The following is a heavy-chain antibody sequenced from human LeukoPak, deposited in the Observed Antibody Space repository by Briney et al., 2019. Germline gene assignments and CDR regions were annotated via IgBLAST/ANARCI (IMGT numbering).Heavy chain of an antibody. V-gene: IGHV3-15*01. CDR1: GFTFSNAW. Sequence: GGSLRLSCAASGFTFSNAWMSWVRQAPGKGVEWVGRIKSKTDGGTTDYAAPVKGRFTISRDDSKNTLYLQMNSLKTEDTAVYYCTRRTDCSGGSCYFAPYYYYYMDVWGKGTTVTISS. CDR2: IKSKTDGGTT. D-gene: IGHD2-15*01. CDR3: TRRTDCSGGSCYFAPYYYYYMDV. J-gene: IGHJ6*03.